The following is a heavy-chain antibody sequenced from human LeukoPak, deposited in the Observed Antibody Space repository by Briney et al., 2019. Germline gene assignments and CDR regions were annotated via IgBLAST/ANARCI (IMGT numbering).Heavy chain of an antibody. D-gene: IGHD3-16*02. J-gene: IGHJ4*02. CDR3: AREAYNYLWGSYPDY. Sequence: GGSLRLSCAASGFTFSSYEMNWVRQAPGKGLEWVSYISSSGSTIYYADSVKGRFTISRDNAKNSLYLQMNSLRADDTAVYYCAREAYNYLWGSYPDYWGQGTLVTVSS. CDR1: GFTFSSYE. CDR2: ISSSGSTI. V-gene: IGHV3-48*03.